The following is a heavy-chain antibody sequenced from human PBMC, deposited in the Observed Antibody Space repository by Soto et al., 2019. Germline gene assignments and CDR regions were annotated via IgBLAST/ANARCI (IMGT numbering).Heavy chain of an antibody. CDR2: ISHDGRED. Sequence: QVQLVESGGGVVQPGRSLRLSCAASGFTFSSHGMHWVRQAPGKGLEWVSVISHDGREDYYAESVRGRFTISRDNSKNSLYLQMNSLRPEDTAVYYGTKDRSAGCGGECHFDYWGKGSLVSVSS. J-gene: IGHJ4*02. CDR3: TKDRSAGCGGECHFDY. V-gene: IGHV3-30*18. D-gene: IGHD3-16*01. CDR1: GFTFSSHG.